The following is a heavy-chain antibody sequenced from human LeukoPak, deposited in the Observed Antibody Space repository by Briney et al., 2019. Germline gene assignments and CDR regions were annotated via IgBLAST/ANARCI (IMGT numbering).Heavy chain of an antibody. V-gene: IGHV3-11*01. D-gene: IGHD6-25*01. J-gene: IGHJ4*02. CDR3: VREKAASAY. CDR1: GLTLSDYY. CDR2: ISNSGSTI. Sequence: GGSLTLSCAPSGLTLSDYYMSWIRHAPGKGREWVGYISNSGSTIYYADSVRGRFPIPRDNAKNSLYLQMSSLRAEGTAVYYCVREKAASAYWGQGTLVTVSS.